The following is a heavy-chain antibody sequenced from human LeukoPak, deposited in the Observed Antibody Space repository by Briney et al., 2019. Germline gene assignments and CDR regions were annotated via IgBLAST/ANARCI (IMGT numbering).Heavy chain of an antibody. J-gene: IGHJ4*02. CDR3: ARARAAGTYPHFDY. V-gene: IGHV1-18*01. CDR2: ISAYNGNT. CDR1: GYTFTSYG. Sequence: GASVNVSCKASGYTFTSYGISWVRQAPGQGLEWMGWISAYNGNTNYAQKLQGRVTMTTDTSTSTAYMELRSLRSDDTAVYYCARARAAGTYPHFDYWGQGTLVTVSS. D-gene: IGHD6-13*01.